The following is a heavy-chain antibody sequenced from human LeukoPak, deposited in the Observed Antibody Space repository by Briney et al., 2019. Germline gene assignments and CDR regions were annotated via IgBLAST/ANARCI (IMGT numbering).Heavy chain of an antibody. CDR2: IYSGGST. J-gene: IGHJ4*02. CDR1: GFTVSSNY. Sequence: GGSLRLSCAASGFTVSSNYMSWVRQAPGKGLEWVSAIYSGGSTYYADSVKGRFTISRDNSKNTLYLQMNSLRAEDTAVYYCARMLAYCGGDCFRPTYYFDYWGQGTLVTVSS. V-gene: IGHV3-53*01. D-gene: IGHD2-21*02. CDR3: ARMLAYCGGDCFRPTYYFDY.